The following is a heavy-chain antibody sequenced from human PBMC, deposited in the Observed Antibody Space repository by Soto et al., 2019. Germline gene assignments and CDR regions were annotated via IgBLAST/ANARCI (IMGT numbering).Heavy chain of an antibody. D-gene: IGHD3-3*01. Sequence: QVQLVESGGGVVQPGRSLRLSCAGSGFSFSNYGMHWVRQAPGKGLEWVALIWYDGNNKYYADSVKGRFTISRDNSKNTLYLQISILRNEDMAVYYCARDPRVETTLMAVFQGWGQGTLVTVSS. J-gene: IGHJ1*01. CDR3: ARDPRVETTLMAVFQG. CDR1: GFSFSNYG. CDR2: IWYDGNNK. V-gene: IGHV3-33*01.